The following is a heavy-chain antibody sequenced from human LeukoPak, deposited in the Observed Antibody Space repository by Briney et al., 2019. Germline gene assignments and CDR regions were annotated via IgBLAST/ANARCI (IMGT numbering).Heavy chain of an antibody. Sequence: GGSLRLSCAASGVTFSSYAMSWVRQAPGKGLEWVSTISGSGGYTYSADSVKGRFTISRDNSENTLYLQMNSLRAEDTALYYCAKENYYASGGSYYTTAGFDYWGQGTLVTVSS. CDR2: ISGSGGYT. J-gene: IGHJ4*02. V-gene: IGHV3-23*01. CDR3: AKENYYASGGSYYTTAGFDY. D-gene: IGHD3-10*01. CDR1: GVTFSSYA.